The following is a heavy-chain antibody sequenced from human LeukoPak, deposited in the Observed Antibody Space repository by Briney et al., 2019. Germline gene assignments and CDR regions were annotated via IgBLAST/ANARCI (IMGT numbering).Heavy chain of an antibody. Sequence: SETLSLTCTVSGDSISSDYWNWIRQPAGKGLQWIGRIHSTGSTNYNHSLKSRIIMSVDTSKNQFSLKLSSVTAADTAVYYCARSLMDEAAAWGQGTLVTVSS. V-gene: IGHV4-4*07. CDR1: GDSISSDY. D-gene: IGHD6-13*01. CDR2: IHSTGST. J-gene: IGHJ4*02. CDR3: ARSLMDEAAA.